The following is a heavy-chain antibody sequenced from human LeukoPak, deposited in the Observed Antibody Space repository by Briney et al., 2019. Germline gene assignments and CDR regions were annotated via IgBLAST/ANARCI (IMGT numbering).Heavy chain of an antibody. CDR2: INYSGNT. J-gene: IGHJ5*02. CDR3: ARDGGNGENWFDP. V-gene: IGHV4-39*07. Sequence: SETLSLTCTVSGGSISSYYWGWIRQPPGKGLEWIGIINYSGNTYYNPSLKSRVTISVDTSKNQFSLKLTSVTAADTAVYYCARDGGNGENWFDPWGQGTLVTVSS. D-gene: IGHD3-16*01. CDR1: GGSISSYY.